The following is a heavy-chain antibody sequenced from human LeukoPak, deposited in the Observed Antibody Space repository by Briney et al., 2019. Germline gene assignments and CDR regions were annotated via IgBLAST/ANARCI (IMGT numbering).Heavy chain of an antibody. CDR3: ARDKNGYYYDSSGYYSFDY. CDR2: IIPIFGTA. Sequence: GASVKVSCKASGGIFSSYAISWVRQAPGQGLEWMGRIIPIFGTANYAQKFQGRVTITADKSTSTAYMELSSLRSEDTAVYYCARDKNGYYYDSSGYYSFDYWGQGTLVTVSS. V-gene: IGHV1-69*06. CDR1: GGIFSSYA. D-gene: IGHD3-22*01. J-gene: IGHJ4*02.